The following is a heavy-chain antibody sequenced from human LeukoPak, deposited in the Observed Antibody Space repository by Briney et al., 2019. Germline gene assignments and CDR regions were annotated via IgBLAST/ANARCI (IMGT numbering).Heavy chain of an antibody. Sequence: PGGSLRLSCAASGFTFSSYSMNWVRQAPGKGLEWVSSISSSSSYIYYADSVKGRFTISRDNAKNSLYLQMNSLRAEDTALYHCARVGVVAAPTNAFDIWGQGTMVTVSS. D-gene: IGHD2-15*01. CDR2: ISSSSSYI. CDR1: GFTFSSYS. J-gene: IGHJ3*02. V-gene: IGHV3-21*04. CDR3: ARVGVVAAPTNAFDI.